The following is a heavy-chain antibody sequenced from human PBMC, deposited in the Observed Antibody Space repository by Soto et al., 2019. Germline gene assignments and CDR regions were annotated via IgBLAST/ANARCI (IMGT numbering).Heavy chain of an antibody. CDR2: IIPIFGTA. CDR3: ARLVRSGSSWPNYYYYGMDV. V-gene: IGHV1-69*06. CDR1: GGTFSSYA. D-gene: IGHD6-13*01. Sequence: QVQLVQSGAEVKKPGSSVKVSCKASGGTFSSYAISWVRQAPGQGLEWMGGIIPIFGTANYAQKFQGRVTITADKSTSTSYMERSSLRSEDTAVYYCARLVRSGSSWPNYYYYGMDVWGQGTTVTVSS. J-gene: IGHJ6*02.